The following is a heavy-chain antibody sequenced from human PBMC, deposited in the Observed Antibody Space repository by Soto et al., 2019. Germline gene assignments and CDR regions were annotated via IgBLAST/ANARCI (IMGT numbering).Heavy chain of an antibody. V-gene: IGHV3-53*01. Sequence: LRLSCAASGFTVSSNYMSWVRQAPGKGLEWVSVIYSGGSTYYADSVKGRFTISRDNSKNTLYLQMNSLRAEDTAVYYCARGGPGNYYYYGMDAWGQGTTVTAP. CDR1: GFTVSSNY. CDR3: ARGGPGNYYYYGMDA. CDR2: IYSGGST. J-gene: IGHJ6*02.